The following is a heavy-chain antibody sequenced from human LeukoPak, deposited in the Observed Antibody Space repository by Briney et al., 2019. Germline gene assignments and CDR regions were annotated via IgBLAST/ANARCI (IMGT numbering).Heavy chain of an antibody. Sequence: PGRSLRLSCAASGFTFSSYGMHWVRQAPGKGREWVAVISYDGSNKYYADSVKGRFAISRDNSKNTLYLQMNSLRAEDTAVYCCAKEIGELPPTPEYYYGMDVWGKGTTVTVSS. CDR3: AKEIGELPPTPEYYYGMDV. D-gene: IGHD3-10*01. J-gene: IGHJ6*04. CDR2: ISYDGSNK. CDR1: GFTFSSYG. V-gene: IGHV3-30*18.